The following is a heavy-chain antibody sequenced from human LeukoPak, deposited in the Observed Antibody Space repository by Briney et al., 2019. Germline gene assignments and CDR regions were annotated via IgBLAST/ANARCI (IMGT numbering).Heavy chain of an antibody. Sequence: SETLSLTCTVSGGSISSYYWSWIRQPPGKGLEWIGYIYYSGSTNYNPSLKSRVTISVDTSKNQFSLKLSSVTAADTAVYYCARDDAQEGTNAFDIWGQGTMVTVPS. V-gene: IGHV4-59*01. CDR2: IYYSGST. CDR1: GGSISSYY. D-gene: IGHD2-2*01. CDR3: ARDDAQEGTNAFDI. J-gene: IGHJ3*02.